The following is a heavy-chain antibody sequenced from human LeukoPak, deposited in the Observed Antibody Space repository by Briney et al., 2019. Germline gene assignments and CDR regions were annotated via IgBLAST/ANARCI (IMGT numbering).Heavy chain of an antibody. CDR1: GFTFSSYS. J-gene: IGHJ4*02. CDR2: ISSASSTI. Sequence: GGSLRLSCAASGFTFSSYSMNWFRQAPGKGLEWVSHISSASSTIYYADSVKGRFTISRDNAKNSLYLQMNSLTAEDTAVYFCARGYSYHFNYWGQGTLVTVSS. CDR3: ARGYSYHFNY. D-gene: IGHD5-24*01. V-gene: IGHV3-48*01.